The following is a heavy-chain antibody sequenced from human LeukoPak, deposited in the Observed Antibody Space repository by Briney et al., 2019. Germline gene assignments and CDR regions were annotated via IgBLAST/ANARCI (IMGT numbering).Heavy chain of an antibody. Sequence: PSETLSLTCTVSGGSISSYYWSWIRQPPGKGLEWIGYIYYSGSTNYNPSLKSRVTISVDTSKNQFSLKLSSVTAADTAVYYCAREGIAAAGTELLSWGQGTLVTVSS. D-gene: IGHD6-13*01. V-gene: IGHV4-59*12. CDR1: GGSISSYY. CDR2: IYYSGST. J-gene: IGHJ5*02. CDR3: AREGIAAAGTELLS.